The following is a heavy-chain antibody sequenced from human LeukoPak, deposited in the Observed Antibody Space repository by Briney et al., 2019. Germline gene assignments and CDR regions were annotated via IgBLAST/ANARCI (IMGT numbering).Heavy chain of an antibody. D-gene: IGHD5-18*01. J-gene: IGHJ4*02. V-gene: IGHV4-59*01. CDR1: GGSISSYY. CDR3: AREGKRGYSYGYHY. CDR2: IYYSGST. Sequence: SETLSLTCTVSGGSISSYYWSWIRQPPGKGLEWIGYIYYSGSTNYNPSLKSRVTISVDTSKNQFSLKLSSVTAADTAVYYRAREGKRGYSYGYHYWGQGTLVTVSS.